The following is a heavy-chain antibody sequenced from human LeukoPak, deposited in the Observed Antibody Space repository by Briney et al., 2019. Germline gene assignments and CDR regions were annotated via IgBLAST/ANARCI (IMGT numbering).Heavy chain of an antibody. CDR3: ARDARSGSYYSILAY. Sequence: GGSLRLSCAASGFTFSSYGMHWVRQAPGKGLEWVAVISYDGSNKYYADSVKGRFTISRDNSKNTLYLQMNSLRAEDTAVYYCARDARSGSYYSILAYWGQGILVTVSS. CDR1: GFTFSSYG. D-gene: IGHD1-26*01. CDR2: ISYDGSNK. J-gene: IGHJ4*02. V-gene: IGHV3-30*03.